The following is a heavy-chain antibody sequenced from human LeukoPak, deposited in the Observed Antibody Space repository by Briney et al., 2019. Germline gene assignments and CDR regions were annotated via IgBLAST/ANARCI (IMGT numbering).Heavy chain of an antibody. D-gene: IGHD2-21*01. CDR1: GFTFSSYS. CDR2: IRYDGSYK. J-gene: IGHJ4*02. Sequence: SGGSLRLSCAASGFTFSSYSMNWVRQAPGKGLEWVAFIRYDGSYKHYTDSVKGRFTISRDNSKNKNTLYLQMSSLRAEDTAVYYCAYTVAPPAFDYWGQGTLVAVSS. CDR3: AYTVAPPAFDY. V-gene: IGHV3-30*02.